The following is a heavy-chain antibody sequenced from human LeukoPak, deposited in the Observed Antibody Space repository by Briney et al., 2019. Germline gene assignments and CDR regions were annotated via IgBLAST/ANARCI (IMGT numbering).Heavy chain of an antibody. CDR2: ISSSSSYI. D-gene: IGHD5-18*01. CDR1: GFTFSSYS. V-gene: IGHV3-21*01. J-gene: IGHJ4*02. Sequence: PGGSLRLSCAASGFTFSSYSMHWVRQSPGKGLEWVSSISSSSSYIYYTDSLKGRFTISRDNAKKSLYLQMNSLRAEDTAVYFCAREGLYSYGYVYGYWGQGTLVTVSS. CDR3: AREGLYSYGYVYGY.